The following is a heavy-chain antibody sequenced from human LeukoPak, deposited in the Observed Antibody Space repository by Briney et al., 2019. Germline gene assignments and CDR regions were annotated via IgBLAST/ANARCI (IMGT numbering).Heavy chain of an antibody. J-gene: IGHJ5*02. Sequence: ASVKVSCKASGYTFTSYGISWVRQAPGQGLEWRGWISAYNGNTNYAQKLRGRVTMTTDTSTSTAYMELRSLRSDDTAVYYCARGPWYYDFWSGYPNWFDPWGQGTLVTVSS. CDR1: GYTFTSYG. CDR2: ISAYNGNT. CDR3: ARGPWYYDFWSGYPNWFDP. V-gene: IGHV1-18*01. D-gene: IGHD3-3*01.